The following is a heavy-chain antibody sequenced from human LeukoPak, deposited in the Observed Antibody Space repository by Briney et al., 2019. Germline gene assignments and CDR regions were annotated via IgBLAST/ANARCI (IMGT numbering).Heavy chain of an antibody. Sequence: GGSLRLSCAASGFTFSSYSMNWVRQAPGKGLEWVSSISSSSSYINYADSVKGRFTISRDNAKNSLYLQMSSLRAEDTAVYYCARDRGDYAFDYWGQGTLVTVSS. D-gene: IGHD4-17*01. CDR3: ARDRGDYAFDY. CDR1: GFTFSSYS. V-gene: IGHV3-21*01. CDR2: ISSSSSYI. J-gene: IGHJ4*02.